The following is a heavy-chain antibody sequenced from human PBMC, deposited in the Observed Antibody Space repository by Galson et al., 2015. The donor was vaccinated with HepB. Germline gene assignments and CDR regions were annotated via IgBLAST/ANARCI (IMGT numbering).Heavy chain of an antibody. CDR3: ARGRGTGSFLIDF. CDR1: GFIFSNYA. Sequence: SLRLSCAASGFIFSNYAMHWVRQAPGKGLEWVAVISHDGSWQFQADSAKGRITISRDNSKDTLYLQMNSLTTEDTAVFYCARGRGTGSFLIDFWGQGTLVTVAS. CDR2: ISHDGSWQ. V-gene: IGHV3-30-3*01. D-gene: IGHD1-26*01. J-gene: IGHJ4*02.